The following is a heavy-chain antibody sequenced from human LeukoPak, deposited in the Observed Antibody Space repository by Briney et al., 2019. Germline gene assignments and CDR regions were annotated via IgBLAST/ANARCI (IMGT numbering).Heavy chain of an antibody. J-gene: IGHJ4*02. Sequence: GGSLGLSCIISGLTLSNYELNWVRQAPGKGLEWVSYMSRSADRIDYADSVKGRFTMSRDNARNSLYLQMNSLRVEDTAVYYCATRVPYTGYKNWGQGTLVTVSS. D-gene: IGHD5-24*01. CDR2: MSRSADRI. CDR1: GLTLSNYE. V-gene: IGHV3-48*03. CDR3: ATRVPYTGYKN.